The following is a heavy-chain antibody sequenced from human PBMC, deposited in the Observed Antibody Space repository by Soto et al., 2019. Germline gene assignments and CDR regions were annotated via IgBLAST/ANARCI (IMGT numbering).Heavy chain of an antibody. CDR1: GFTFSSYG. CDR2: IPYDGSNK. Sequence: PGGSLRLSCAASGFTFSSYGMHWVRQAPGKGLEWVAVIPYDGSNKYYADSVKGRFTISRDNSKNTLYLQMNSLRAEDTAVYYCAKDLRGSYRLCPFDYWGQGTLVTVSS. V-gene: IGHV3-30*18. D-gene: IGHD3-16*02. CDR3: AKDLRGSYRLCPFDY. J-gene: IGHJ4*02.